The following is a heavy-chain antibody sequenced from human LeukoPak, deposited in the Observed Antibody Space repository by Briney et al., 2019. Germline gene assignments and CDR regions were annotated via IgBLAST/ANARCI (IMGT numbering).Heavy chain of an antibody. CDR1: GGSISSSSYY. CDR2: IYYSGST. Sequence: PSETLSLTCSLSGGSISSSSYYWGWIRQPPGKGLEWIGSIYYSGSTYYNPSLKSRVTISVDTSKNQFSLKLSSVTAADTAVYYCARHSSSWEADYWGQGTLVTVSS. CDR3: ARHSSSWEADY. V-gene: IGHV4-39*01. J-gene: IGHJ4*02. D-gene: IGHD6-13*01.